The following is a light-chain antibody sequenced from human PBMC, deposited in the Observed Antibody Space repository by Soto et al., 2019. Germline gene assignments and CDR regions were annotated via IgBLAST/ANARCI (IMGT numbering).Light chain of an antibody. CDR1: SSDVGGYNF. CDR2: DVS. V-gene: IGLV2-14*03. CDR3: ISYTSSSSDV. Sequence: QSALTQPASVSGSPGQSITISCTGTSSDVGGYNFVSWYQQHPGEAPTLMIYDVSNRPSGVSNRFSGSKSGNTASLTISGLQAEDEADYFCISYTSSSSDVFGTGTKLTVL. J-gene: IGLJ1*01.